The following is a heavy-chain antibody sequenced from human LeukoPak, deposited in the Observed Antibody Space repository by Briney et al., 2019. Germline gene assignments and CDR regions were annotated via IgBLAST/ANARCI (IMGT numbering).Heavy chain of an antibody. Sequence: PGGSLRLSCAASAFTFSDYSMNWVRQAPGKGLEWVSDISGRSSTIYYADSVKGRFTISRDNAQNSMYLQMNSLRAEDTAVYYCARDRIKSGSYYFDYWGQGTLVTVSS. J-gene: IGHJ4*02. D-gene: IGHD1-26*01. CDR3: ARDRIKSGSYYFDY. CDR2: ISGRSSTI. V-gene: IGHV3-48*01. CDR1: AFTFSDYS.